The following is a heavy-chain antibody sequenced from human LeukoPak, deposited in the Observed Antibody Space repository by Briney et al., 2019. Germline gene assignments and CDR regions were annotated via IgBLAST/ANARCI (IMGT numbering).Heavy chain of an antibody. J-gene: IGHJ4*02. CDR1: GYTFTSYY. D-gene: IGHD3-22*01. CDR2: INPSGGST. Sequence: GASVKVSCKASGYTFTSYYMHWVRQAPGQGLEWMGIINPSGGSTSYAQKFQGRVTMTRDTSTSTVYMELSSLRSEDTAVYYRAREPAAGGTMIVVAPDYWGQGTLVTVSS. CDR3: AREPAAGGTMIVVAPDY. V-gene: IGHV1-46*01.